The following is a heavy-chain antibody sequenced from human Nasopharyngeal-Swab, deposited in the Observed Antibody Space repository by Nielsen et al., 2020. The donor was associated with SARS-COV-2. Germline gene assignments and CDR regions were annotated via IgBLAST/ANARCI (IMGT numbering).Heavy chain of an antibody. CDR1: GFTFSSYA. Sequence: GESLKISCAASGFTFSSYAMSWVRQAPGKGLEWVSALSGSAGSTYYADSVKGRFTNSRDNSKNTLYLQMNSLRAEDTAVYYCAKGWGDYWGQGTLVTVSS. CDR3: AKGWGDY. J-gene: IGHJ4*02. D-gene: IGHD1-26*01. V-gene: IGHV3-23*01. CDR2: LSGSAGST.